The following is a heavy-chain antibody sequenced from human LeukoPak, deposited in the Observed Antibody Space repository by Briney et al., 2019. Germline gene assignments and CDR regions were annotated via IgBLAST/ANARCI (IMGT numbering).Heavy chain of an antibody. V-gene: IGHV4-59*08. CDR1: GGSISSYY. J-gene: IGHJ6*02. D-gene: IGHD6-13*01. CDR3: ARRARIAAAGTYYYYYGMDV. CDR2: IYYSGSA. Sequence: PSETLSLTCTVSGGSISSYYWIWLRQPPGKGLEWIGYIYYSGSANYNPSLKSRVTISVDTSKNQFSLKLSSVTAADTAVYYCARRARIAAAGTYYYYYGMDVWGQGTTVTVSS.